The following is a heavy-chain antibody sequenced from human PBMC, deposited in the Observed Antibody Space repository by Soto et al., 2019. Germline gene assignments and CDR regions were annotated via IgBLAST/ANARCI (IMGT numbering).Heavy chain of an antibody. D-gene: IGHD3-10*01. Sequence: EVQLLESGGGLVRPGGSLRLSCAPSGITFSNYAMSWVRQAPGKGLEWVSAISGDSKVTNYADSVRGRFTISRDNSRNTLWLQMSSLGGDDTAVYYCGRRFGSDNYYDYSGQGTLVTVSS. J-gene: IGHJ4*02. CDR2: ISGDSKVT. CDR1: GITFSNYA. V-gene: IGHV3-23*01. CDR3: GRRFGSDNYYDY.